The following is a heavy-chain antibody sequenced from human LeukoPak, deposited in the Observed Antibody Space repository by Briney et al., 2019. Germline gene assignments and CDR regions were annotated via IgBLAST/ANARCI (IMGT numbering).Heavy chain of an antibody. Sequence: PSETLSLTCTVSGGSISSYYWSWIRQPPGKGLEWIGYIYYSGSTNYNPSLKSRVTISVDTSKNQFSLKLSSVTAADTAVYYCARGHSGYDRTVDYWGQGTLVTVSS. CDR2: IYYSGST. CDR3: ARGHSGYDRTVDY. CDR1: GGSISSYY. V-gene: IGHV4-59*01. D-gene: IGHD5-12*01. J-gene: IGHJ4*02.